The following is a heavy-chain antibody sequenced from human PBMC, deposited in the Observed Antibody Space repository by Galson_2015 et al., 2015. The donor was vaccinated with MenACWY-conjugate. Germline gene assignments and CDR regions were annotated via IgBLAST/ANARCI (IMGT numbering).Heavy chain of an antibody. Sequence: SLRLSCAASGFTFSSYWMSWVRQAPGKGLEWVANIKQDGSEKYYVDSVKGRFTISRDNAKNSLYLQMNSLRAEDTAVYYCARQGGYSYGSYYGMDVWGQGTTVTVSS. CDR3: ARQGGYSYGSYYGMDV. D-gene: IGHD5-18*01. V-gene: IGHV3-7*03. CDR1: GFTFSSYW. CDR2: IKQDGSEK. J-gene: IGHJ6*02.